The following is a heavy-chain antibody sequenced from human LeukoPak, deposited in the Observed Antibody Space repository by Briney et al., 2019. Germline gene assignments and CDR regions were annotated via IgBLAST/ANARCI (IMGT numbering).Heavy chain of an antibody. CDR1: GGSFSGYY. CDR3: SRGLSDVY. CDR2: INHSGIT. Sequence: SETLSLTCGVYGGSFSGYYWTWIRQPPGKGLEWIGEINHSGITNYNPSLKSRVTISIDTSKSQFSLKLNSVTAADTAVYYCSRGLSDVYWGQGTLVAVSS. J-gene: IGHJ4*02. V-gene: IGHV4-34*01.